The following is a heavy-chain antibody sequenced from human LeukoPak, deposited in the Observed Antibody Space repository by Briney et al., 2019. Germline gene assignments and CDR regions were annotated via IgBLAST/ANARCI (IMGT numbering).Heavy chain of an antibody. CDR3: ARRGYEFSDLDN. CDR2: INPNNGDT. V-gene: IGHV1-2*02. Sequence: ASVRVSCKASGYTFTGYYMHWVRQAPGQGLEWMGWINPNNGDTNFAQKFQGRVAMTRDTSMNTVYMELSSLRSDDTAVYYCARRGYEFSDLDNWGQGTLVTVSS. J-gene: IGHJ4*02. CDR1: GYTFTGYY. D-gene: IGHD3/OR15-3a*01.